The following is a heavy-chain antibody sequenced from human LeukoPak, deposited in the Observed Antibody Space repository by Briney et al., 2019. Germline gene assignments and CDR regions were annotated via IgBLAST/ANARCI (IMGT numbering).Heavy chain of an antibody. CDR1: GFTVSSNY. J-gene: IGHJ4*02. V-gene: IGHV3-53*01. CDR2: IYSGGST. Sequence: GGSLRLSCAASGFTVSSNYMSWVRQAPGKGLEWVSVIYSGGSTYYADSVKGRFTISRDNSKNTLYLQMNSLRAEDTAVYYCARDLGSGWYYSDYWGQGTLVTVSS. D-gene: IGHD6-19*01. CDR3: ARDLGSGWYYSDY.